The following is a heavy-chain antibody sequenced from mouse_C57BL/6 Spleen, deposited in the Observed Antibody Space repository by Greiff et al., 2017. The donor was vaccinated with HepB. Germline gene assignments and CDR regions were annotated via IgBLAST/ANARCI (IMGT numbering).Heavy chain of an antibody. CDR1: GFTFSDYG. CDR2: ISSGSSTI. V-gene: IGHV5-17*01. CDR3: ARDSKTFYAMDY. Sequence: EVQRVESGGGLVKPGGSLKLSCAASGFTFSDYGMHWVRQAPEKGLEWVAYISSGSSTIYYADTVKGRFTISRDNAKNTLFLQMTSLRSEDTAMYYCARDSKTFYAMDYWGQGTSVTVSS. D-gene: IGHD2-5*01. J-gene: IGHJ4*01.